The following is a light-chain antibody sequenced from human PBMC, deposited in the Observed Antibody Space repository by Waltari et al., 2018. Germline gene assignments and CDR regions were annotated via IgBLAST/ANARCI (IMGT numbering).Light chain of an antibody. CDR1: SSDIGDWKH. Sequence: SALTQPASVSGSPGQSITISCTGTSSDIGDWKHNLSYQQHPGEGPKLIIYGVTKRPSGVSNRFSGSKSGNTASLTISGLQADDEAEYFCSSYTDTNTLHVVFGGGTKLSVL. CDR3: SSYTDTNTLHVV. V-gene: IGLV2-14*03. J-gene: IGLJ2*01. CDR2: GVT.